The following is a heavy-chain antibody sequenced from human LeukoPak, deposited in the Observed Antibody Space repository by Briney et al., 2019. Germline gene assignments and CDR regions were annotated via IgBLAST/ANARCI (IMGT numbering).Heavy chain of an antibody. V-gene: IGHV1-2*02. CDR3: ARVGWDYDILTLGPYFDY. CDR2: INPNSGGT. CDR1: GYTFTGYY. Sequence: ASVKVSCKASGYTFTGYYMHWVRQAPGRGLEWMGWINPNSGGTNYAQKFQGRVTMTRDTSISTAYMELSRPRSDDTAVYYCARVGWDYDILTLGPYFDYWGQGTLVTVSS. D-gene: IGHD3-9*01. J-gene: IGHJ4*02.